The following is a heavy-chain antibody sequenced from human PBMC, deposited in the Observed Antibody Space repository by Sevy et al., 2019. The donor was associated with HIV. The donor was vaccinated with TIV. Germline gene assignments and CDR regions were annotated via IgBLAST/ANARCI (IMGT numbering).Heavy chain of an antibody. J-gene: IGHJ4*02. V-gene: IGHV4-59*08. D-gene: IGHD1-26*01. CDR2: IYYNGHI. Sequence: SETLSLTCTVSGGSISSLYWNWIRQPPGKGLEWIANIYYNGHINYNPALKSRVTLSLDTSKNQFSLRLTSVTAADTAMYYCAGENAWGRGYSWGQGTLVTVSS. CDR3: AGENAWGRGYS. CDR1: GGSISSLY.